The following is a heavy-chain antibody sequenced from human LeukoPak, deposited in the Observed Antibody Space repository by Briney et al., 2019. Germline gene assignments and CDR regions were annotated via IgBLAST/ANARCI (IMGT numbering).Heavy chain of an antibody. J-gene: IGHJ4*02. CDR3: ARGVFRPGGNMGY. CDR1: GGSFSGYY. V-gene: IGHV4-34*01. CDR2: INHSGST. Sequence: SETLSLTCAVYGGSFSGYYWSWIRQPPGKGLEWIGEINHSGSTNYNPSLKSRVTISVDTSKSQFSLKLSSVTAADTAVYYCARGVFRPGGNMGYWGQGTLVTVSS. D-gene: IGHD4-23*01.